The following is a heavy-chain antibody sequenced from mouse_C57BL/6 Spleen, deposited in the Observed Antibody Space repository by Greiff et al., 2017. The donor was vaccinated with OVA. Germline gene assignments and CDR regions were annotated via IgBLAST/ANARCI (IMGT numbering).Heavy chain of an antibody. Sequence: VMLVESGPELVKPGASVKISCKASGYSFTSYSIHWVKQRPGQGLEWIGWFYPGSGNTKYNEKFKGKATLTADTSSSTAYMQLSGLTSEDSAVWYDARGDPTGYWGQGTTLTVSS. J-gene: IGHJ2*01. CDR2: FYPGSGNT. CDR1: GYSFTSYS. V-gene: IGHV1-66*01. CDR3: ARGDPTGY.